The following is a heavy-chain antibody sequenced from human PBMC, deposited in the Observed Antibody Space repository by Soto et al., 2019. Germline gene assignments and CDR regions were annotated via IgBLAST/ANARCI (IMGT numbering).Heavy chain of an antibody. CDR3: VRGPSHGAFHI. CDR2: ISPNGNNA. V-gene: IGHV3-30*03. CDR1: GSTFSSYD. J-gene: IGHJ3*02. Sequence: QVQLVESGGDVVQPGRSLRLSCAASGSTFSSYDIHWVRQAPGKGMEWVAHISPNGNNAFYADSVKGRFTISRDNARNTVYLQVNSLRPEYAAVFHCVRGPSHGAFHIWGQGTLVTVSS.